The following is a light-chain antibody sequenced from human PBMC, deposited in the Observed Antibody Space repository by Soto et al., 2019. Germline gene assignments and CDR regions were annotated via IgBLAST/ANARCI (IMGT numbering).Light chain of an antibody. Sequence: EIGLTQSPGTLSLSPGERATLSCWASQNFNSSHLAWYQQKPGQPPRLLIFGASSRASGIPDRFSGSGSGTDFTLTISSLEPEDFAVYFCQQYETSPTTFGEGTKVDIK. CDR2: GAS. CDR3: QQYETSPTT. CDR1: QNFNSSH. J-gene: IGKJ4*01. V-gene: IGKV3-20*01.